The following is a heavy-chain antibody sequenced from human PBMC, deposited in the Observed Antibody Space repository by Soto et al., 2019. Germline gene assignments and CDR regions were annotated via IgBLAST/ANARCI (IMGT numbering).Heavy chain of an antibody. CDR1: GFTFSSYA. D-gene: IGHD3-10*01. CDR2: ISGSGGST. V-gene: IGHV3-23*01. Sequence: HPGGSLRLSCAASGFTFSSYAMSGVRQAPGKGLEWVSVISGSGGSTYYADSVKGRFTISRDNSKNTLYLQMNSLRAEDTAVYYCAKDLVRGVISAPFDYWGQGTLVTVSS. CDR3: AKDLVRGVISAPFDY. J-gene: IGHJ4*02.